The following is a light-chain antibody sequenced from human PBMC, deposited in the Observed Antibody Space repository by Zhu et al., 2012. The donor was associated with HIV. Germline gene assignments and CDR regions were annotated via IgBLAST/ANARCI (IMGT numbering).Light chain of an antibody. CDR2: RAS. V-gene: IGKV3-15*01. Sequence: EIVLTQSPGTLSLSPGERATLSCRASQTVSRNYLAWYQQKPGQAPRLLIFRASIRASDIPARFSGSGSGTEFTLTISTVQSEDFAVYYCQQYKNWPPLTFGGGTKVEIK. CDR1: QTVSRN. J-gene: IGKJ4*01. CDR3: QQYKNWPPLT.